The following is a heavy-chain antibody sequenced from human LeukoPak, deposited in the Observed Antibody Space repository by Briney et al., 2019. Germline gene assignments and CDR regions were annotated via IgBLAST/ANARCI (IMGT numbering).Heavy chain of an antibody. D-gene: IGHD6-13*01. J-gene: IGHJ6*03. V-gene: IGHV3-23*01. CDR1: GFTFSSYA. Sequence: PGGSLRLSCAASGFTFSSYAMIWVRQAPGKGLEWVSAISGSGGSTYYADSVKGRFTISRDNAKNSLYLQMNSLRAEDTAVYYCARAIAAGGAGFYYYYYYMDVWGKGTTVTVSS. CDR3: ARAIAAGGAGFYYYYYYMDV. CDR2: ISGSGGST.